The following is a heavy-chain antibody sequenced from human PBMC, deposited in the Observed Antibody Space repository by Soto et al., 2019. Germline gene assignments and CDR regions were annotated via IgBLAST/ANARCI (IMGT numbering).Heavy chain of an antibody. CDR3: ARYRREAVAGYTLDN. CDR1: GGSISRNY. V-gene: IGHV4-59*01. J-gene: IGHJ4*02. CDR2: VYNSGST. D-gene: IGHD6-13*01. Sequence: SETLSLTCTVSGGSISRNYWTWMRQPPRKGLEWIGYVYNSGSTNYNPSLKSRVTISEDTSKSQFSLKVNSMTAADTAVYYCARYRREAVAGYTLDNWGQGILVTVSS.